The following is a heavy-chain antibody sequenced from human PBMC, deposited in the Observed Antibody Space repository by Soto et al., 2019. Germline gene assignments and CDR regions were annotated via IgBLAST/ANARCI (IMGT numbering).Heavy chain of an antibody. CDR2: VSSSGGST. CDR1: GFTFSSYA. CDR3: ANYSTSWRGGQFDY. J-gene: IGHJ4*02. D-gene: IGHD6-13*01. V-gene: IGHV3-23*01. Sequence: EVQLLESGGGLVQPGGSLRLSCAASGFTFSSYAMSWVRQAPGKGLEWVLAVSSSGGSTYYADSVKGRFTISRDNSTNTLYRQMNSLRAENMAVYYWANYSTSWRGGQFDYWGEGTLVTVSS.